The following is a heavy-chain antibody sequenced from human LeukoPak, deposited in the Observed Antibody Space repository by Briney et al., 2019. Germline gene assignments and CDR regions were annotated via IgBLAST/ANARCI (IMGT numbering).Heavy chain of an antibody. Sequence: PSETLSLTCTVSGGSIRSTTYYWGWIRQPPGKGLEWIGDISDRGRTYNNPSLKSRVTISVDTSKNQFSLRLNSVTAADTAVYYCARAQDFSDSSGPNYLDFWGQGILVTVSS. J-gene: IGHJ4*02. D-gene: IGHD3-22*01. CDR3: ARAQDFSDSSGPNYLDF. V-gene: IGHV4-39*01. CDR1: GGSIRSTTYY. CDR2: ISDRGRT.